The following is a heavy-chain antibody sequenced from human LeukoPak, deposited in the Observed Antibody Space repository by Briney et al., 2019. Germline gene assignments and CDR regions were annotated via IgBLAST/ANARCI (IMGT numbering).Heavy chain of an antibody. D-gene: IGHD6-19*01. CDR2: ISSSSTI. V-gene: IGHV3-48*04. J-gene: IGHJ4*02. Sequence: GGSLRLSCAASGFTFSSYSMNWVRQAPGKGLEWVSYISSSSTIYYADSVKGRFTISRDNAKNSLYLQMNSLRAEDTAVYYCARGDNSGWRNVYYFDYWGQGTLVTVSS. CDR1: GFTFSSYS. CDR3: ARGDNSGWRNVYYFDY.